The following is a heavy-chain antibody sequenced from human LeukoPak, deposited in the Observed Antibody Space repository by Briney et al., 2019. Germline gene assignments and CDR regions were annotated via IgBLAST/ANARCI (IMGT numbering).Heavy chain of an antibody. J-gene: IGHJ3*02. CDR1: GFTFDDYA. V-gene: IGHV3-43D*03. CDR3: ARVIGWDEPFDI. Sequence: GGSLRLSCAASGFTFDDYAMHWVRQAPGKGLEWVSLINWDGGSTYYADSVKGRFTISRDNSKNSLYLQMNSLRAEDTAVYYCARVIGWDEPFDIWGQGTMVTVSS. CDR2: INWDGGST. D-gene: IGHD1-26*01.